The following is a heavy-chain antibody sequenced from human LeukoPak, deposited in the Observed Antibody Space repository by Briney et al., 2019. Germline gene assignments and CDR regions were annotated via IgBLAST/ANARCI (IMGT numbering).Heavy chain of an antibody. J-gene: IGHJ5*02. Sequence: SETLSLTCTVSGGSISSYYWSWIRQPAGEGLEWIGHIYSTGSTNYNPSLKSRVTLSVDRSKNQFSLRLNSVTAADTAVYYCARSRLAGYYNMNWFDPWGQGTLVTVSS. CDR2: IYSTGST. CDR1: GGSISSYY. V-gene: IGHV4-4*07. CDR3: ARSRLAGYYNMNWFDP. D-gene: IGHD3-9*01.